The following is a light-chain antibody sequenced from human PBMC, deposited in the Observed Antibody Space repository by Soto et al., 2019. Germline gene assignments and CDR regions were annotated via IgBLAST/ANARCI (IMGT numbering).Light chain of an antibody. Sequence: IQLTQSPSSLSASVGDRVTITCRASQDISSYLGWYQQKPGKAPKLLIYAASTLQSGVPSRFSGSGSGTEYTLTISSLQPDDFATYYCQQYIRYWTFGQGTKVDIK. V-gene: IGKV1-9*01. CDR2: AAS. J-gene: IGKJ1*01. CDR3: QQYIRYWT. CDR1: QDISSY.